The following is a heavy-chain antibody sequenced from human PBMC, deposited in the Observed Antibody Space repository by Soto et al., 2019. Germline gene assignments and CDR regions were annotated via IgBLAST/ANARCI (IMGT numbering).Heavy chain of an antibody. D-gene: IGHD4-17*01. CDR1: GGSISSSSYY. CDR3: ARLDYGGNSNI. Sequence: QLQLQESGPGLVKPSETLSLTCTVSGGSISSSSYYWGWIRQPPGKGLEWIGSIYYSGSTYYNPSLKSRVTISVDTSKNQFSLKLSSVTAADTAVYYCARLDYGGNSNIWGQGTMVTVSS. V-gene: IGHV4-39*01. CDR2: IYYSGST. J-gene: IGHJ3*02.